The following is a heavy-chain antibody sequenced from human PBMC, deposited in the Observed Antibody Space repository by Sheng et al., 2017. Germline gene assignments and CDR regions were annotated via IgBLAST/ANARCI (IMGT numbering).Heavy chain of an antibody. CDR1: GFTFNTHW. D-gene: IGHD2-15*01. CDR3: MTAGGY. CDR2: IEPGGSEK. V-gene: IGHV3-7*03. J-gene: IGHJ4*02. Sequence: DVQVVEWGGDLVQPGGSLRLSCAVSGFTFNTHWMNWVRQAPGKGLEWVANIEPGGSEKYYVDSVEGRFTISRDNTKNQVYLQMGSLRAEDTAVYFCMTAGGYWGQGTLGLRLL.